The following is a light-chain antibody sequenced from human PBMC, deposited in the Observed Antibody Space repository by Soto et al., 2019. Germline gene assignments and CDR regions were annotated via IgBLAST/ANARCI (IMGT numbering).Light chain of an antibody. J-gene: IGKJ1*01. CDR1: ETISLW. V-gene: IGKV1-5*03. CDR3: QQYDTDAWT. Sequence: DIQLTQSPSTLSASVGDRVTITCRASETISLWLAWYQQKPGKASKLLMYKASTLESGVPSRFSGSGSGTEFTLSISGLQPDDFATYYCQQYDTDAWTFGQGTK. CDR2: KAS.